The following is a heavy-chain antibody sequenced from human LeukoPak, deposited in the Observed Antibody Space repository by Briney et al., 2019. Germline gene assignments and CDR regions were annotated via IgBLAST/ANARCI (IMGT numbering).Heavy chain of an antibody. V-gene: IGHV1-24*01. CDR2: FDPEDGET. J-gene: IGHJ4*02. CDR1: GYTLTELS. D-gene: IGHD6-19*01. CDR3: ATRRTVAGDVDY. Sequence: ASVKVSCKVSGYTLTELSVHWVRQAPGKGLEWMGGFDPEDGETIYAQKFQGRVTMTEDTSTDTAYMELSSLRSEDTAVYYCATRRTVAGDVDYWGQGTLVTVSS.